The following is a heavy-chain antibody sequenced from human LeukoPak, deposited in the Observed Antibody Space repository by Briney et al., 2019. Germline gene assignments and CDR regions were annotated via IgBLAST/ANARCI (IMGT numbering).Heavy chain of an antibody. J-gene: IGHJ4*02. CDR3: ARDSRVSGDY. V-gene: IGHV1-2*06. CDR2: IDPNSGGT. CDR1: GYTFTGYY. Sequence: ASVKVSCKTSGYTFTGYYIHWVRQAPGQGLEWLGQIDPNSGGTSYAHNFQGRVTMTRDTSISTAYMDLSSLTSDDTAVYYCARDSRVSGDYWGQGTLVTVSS. D-gene: IGHD2-2*01.